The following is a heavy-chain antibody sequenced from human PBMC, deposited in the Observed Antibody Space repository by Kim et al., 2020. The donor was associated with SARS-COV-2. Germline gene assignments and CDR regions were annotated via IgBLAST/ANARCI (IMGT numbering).Heavy chain of an antibody. Sequence: SETLSLTCAVYGGSFSGYYWSWIRQPPGRGLEWIGEINHSGSTNYNPSLKSRVTISVDTSKNQFSLKLSSVTAADTAVYYCAKPYSSSWYVFDYWGQGTLVTVSS. CDR1: GGSFSGYY. J-gene: IGHJ4*02. CDR3: AKPYSSSWYVFDY. CDR2: INHSGST. V-gene: IGHV4-34*01. D-gene: IGHD6-13*01.